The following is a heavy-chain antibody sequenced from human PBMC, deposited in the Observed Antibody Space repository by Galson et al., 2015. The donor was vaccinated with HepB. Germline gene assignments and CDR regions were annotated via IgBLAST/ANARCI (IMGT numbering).Heavy chain of an antibody. CDR2: INAGNGNT. Sequence: SVKVSCKASGYTFTSYAMHWVRQAPGQRLEWMGWINAGNGNTKYSQKFQGRVTITRDTSASTAYMELSSLRSEDTAVYYCARDSHSSSWYGYFDYWGQGTLVTVSS. CDR3: ARDSHSSSWYGYFDY. CDR1: GYTFTSYA. J-gene: IGHJ4*02. D-gene: IGHD6-13*01. V-gene: IGHV1-3*01.